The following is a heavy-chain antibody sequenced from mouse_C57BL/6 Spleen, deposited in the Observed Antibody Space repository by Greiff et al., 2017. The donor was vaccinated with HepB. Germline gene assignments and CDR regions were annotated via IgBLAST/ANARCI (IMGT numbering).Heavy chain of an antibody. CDR1: GYTFTNYW. V-gene: IGHV1-63*01. D-gene: IGHD2-12*01. CDR2: IYPGGGYT. J-gene: IGHJ4*01. Sequence: QVQLQQSGAELVRPGTSVKMSCKASGYTFTNYWIGWAKQRPGHGLEWIGDIYPGGGYTNYNEKFKGKATLTADKSSSTAYMQFSSLTSEDSAIYYCARYSYEDAMDYWGQGTSVTVSS. CDR3: ARYSYEDAMDY.